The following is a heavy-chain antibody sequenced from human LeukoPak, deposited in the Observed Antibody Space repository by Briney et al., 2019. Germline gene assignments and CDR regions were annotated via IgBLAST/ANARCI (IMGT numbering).Heavy chain of an antibody. J-gene: IGHJ3*02. Sequence: GGSLRLSCVASGFTFSSFELHWVRQAPGKGLEWISNIRSSGTSIYYAGSVKGRFTVSRDNAKNSLYLQMNNLRVEDTGFYYCARETYFYDASGQSEAFDIWGQGTMVTVSS. CDR2: IRSSGTSI. V-gene: IGHV3-48*03. CDR3: ARETYFYDASGQSEAFDI. D-gene: IGHD3-22*01. CDR1: GFTFSSFE.